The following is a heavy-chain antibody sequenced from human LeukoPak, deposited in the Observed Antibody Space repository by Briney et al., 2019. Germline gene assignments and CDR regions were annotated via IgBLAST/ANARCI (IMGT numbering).Heavy chain of an antibody. CDR2: IKPNTGGT. D-gene: IGHD2-21*02. CDR3: ARAFCGGDCYAYFQH. J-gene: IGHJ1*01. V-gene: IGHV1-2*02. CDR1: GYTFSGYY. Sequence: ASVKVSCKASGYTFSGYYMRWVRQTPGQGLEWMGWIKPNTGGTDYAQKFRGRVTMTRDTSISTAYMGLSRLRSDDTAVYYCARAFCGGDCYAYFQHWGQGTLVTVSS.